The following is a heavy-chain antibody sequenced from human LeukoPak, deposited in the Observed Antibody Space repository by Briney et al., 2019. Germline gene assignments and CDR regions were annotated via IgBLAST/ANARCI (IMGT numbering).Heavy chain of an antibody. CDR3: ARGGGSYYLDY. Sequence: SETLSLTCAVYGGSFSGYYWSWIRQPPGKGLEWIGSVYYTGGTYYNPSLKSRVIISVDTSKNQFSLKLSSVTAADTAVYYCARGGGSYYLDYWVQGTLVTVSS. J-gene: IGHJ4*02. CDR1: GGSFSGYY. CDR2: VYYTGGT. V-gene: IGHV4-34*01. D-gene: IGHD6-13*01.